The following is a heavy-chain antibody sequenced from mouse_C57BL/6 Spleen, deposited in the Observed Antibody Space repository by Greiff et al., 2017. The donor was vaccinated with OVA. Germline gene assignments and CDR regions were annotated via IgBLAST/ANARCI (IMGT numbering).Heavy chain of an antibody. J-gene: IGHJ2*01. CDR1: GYTFTDYY. Sequence: EVQLQQSGPVLVKPGASVKMSCKASGYTFTDYYMNWVKQSHGKSLEWIGVINPYNGGTSYNQKFKGKATLTVDKSSSTAYMELNSLTSEDSAVDYCARCDGYDYFDYWGQGTTLTVSS. D-gene: IGHD2-3*01. CDR2: INPYNGGT. V-gene: IGHV1-19*01. CDR3: ARCDGYDYFDY.